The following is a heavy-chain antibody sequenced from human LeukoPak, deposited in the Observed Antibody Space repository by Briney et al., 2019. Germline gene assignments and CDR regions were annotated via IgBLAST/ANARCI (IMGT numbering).Heavy chain of an antibody. D-gene: IGHD4-23*01. CDR1: GGTFSSYA. CDR3: ARACGGKGQGYYGMDV. J-gene: IGHJ6*02. Sequence: SVKVSCKASGGTFSSYAISWVRQAPGQGLEWMGGIIPIFGTANYAQKFQGRVTITADESTSTAYMELSSLRSEDTAVYYCARACGGKGQGYYGMDVWGQGTTVTVSS. CDR2: IIPIFGTA. V-gene: IGHV1-69*13.